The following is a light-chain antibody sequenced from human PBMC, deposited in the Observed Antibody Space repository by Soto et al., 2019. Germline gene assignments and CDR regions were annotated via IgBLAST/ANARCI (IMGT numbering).Light chain of an antibody. Sequence: QSALTQPASVSGSPGQSITITCTGTRSDIGGYDYVSWYQQHPGKAPQLIIYEVSNRPSGVSNRFSGSKSGKTASLTISGLQAEDEADYYCSSYTISAPLVVFGTGTKLTVL. CDR2: EVS. CDR1: RSDIGGYDY. CDR3: SSYTISAPLVV. V-gene: IGLV2-14*01. J-gene: IGLJ1*01.